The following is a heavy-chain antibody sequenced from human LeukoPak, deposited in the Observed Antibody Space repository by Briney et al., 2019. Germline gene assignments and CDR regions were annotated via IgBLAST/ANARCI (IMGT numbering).Heavy chain of an antibody. Sequence: SETLSLTCTVSGGSISNYYWSWIRQPPGKGLEWIGYIYYSGNTIYNPSLKSRVTISVDTSKNQFSLKLNSVTAADTAVYYCARVRYCSTNRCYDREFDNWGQGTLVTVSS. CDR1: GGSISNYY. CDR3: ARVRYCSTNRCYDREFDN. V-gene: IGHV4-59*01. J-gene: IGHJ4*02. CDR2: IYYSGNT. D-gene: IGHD2-2*01.